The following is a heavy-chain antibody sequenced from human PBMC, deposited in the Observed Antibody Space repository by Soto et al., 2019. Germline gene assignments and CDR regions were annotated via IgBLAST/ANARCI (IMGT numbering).Heavy chain of an antibody. J-gene: IGHJ4*02. V-gene: IGHV3-23*01. CDR3: AKDRLWCGRATDDN. CDR1: GFIFRTFA. CDR2: ISERGDYR. D-gene: IGHD3-10*01. Sequence: EVQLLESGGGLVQPGGSLRLSCAASGFIFRTFAMSWVRQAPGKGLEWVSGISERGDYRYYGDAVKGRFTISRDNSKNTLSLQLNSLRAEDTAIYYCAKDRLWCGRATDDNWGQGILVTVSS.